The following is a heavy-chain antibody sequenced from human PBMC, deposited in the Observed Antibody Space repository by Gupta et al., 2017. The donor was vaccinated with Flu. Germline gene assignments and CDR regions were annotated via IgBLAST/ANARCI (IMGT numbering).Heavy chain of an antibody. V-gene: IGHV3-9*01. J-gene: IGHJ5*02. CDR2: ISWNSGSI. Sequence: PGKGLEWVSGISWNSGSIGYADSVKGLFTISRDNAKNSLYLQMNSLRAEDTALYYCAKDRYSSSSGINWFDPWGQGTLVTVSS. D-gene: IGHD6-6*01. CDR3: AKDRYSSSSGINWFDP.